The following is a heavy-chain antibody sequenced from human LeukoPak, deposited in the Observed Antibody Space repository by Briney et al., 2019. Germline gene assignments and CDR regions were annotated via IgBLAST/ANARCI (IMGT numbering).Heavy chain of an antibody. J-gene: IGHJ4*02. CDR1: VFTFSSYS. V-gene: IGHV3-48*02. Sequence: GGSLRLSCAASVFTFSSYSMSWVRQAPWKGLEWVSYISSSSSNNIYYADSVKGRFTISRDNAKNSLYLQMNSLRDEDTAVYYCAQKGGADNWGQGTLVTVSS. CDR2: ISSSSSNNI. CDR3: AQKGGADN. D-gene: IGHD2-15*01.